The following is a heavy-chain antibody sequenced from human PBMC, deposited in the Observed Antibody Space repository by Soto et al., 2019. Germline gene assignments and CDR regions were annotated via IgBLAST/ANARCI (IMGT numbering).Heavy chain of an antibody. V-gene: IGHV3-33*01. J-gene: IGHJ1*01. CDR2: IWYDGSNK. CDR1: GFTFSSYG. Sequence: GGSLRLSCAASGFTFSSYGMHWVRQAPGKGLEWVAVIWYDGSNKYYADSVKGRFTISRDNSKNTLYLQMNSLRAEDTAVYYCAREIAVAGTLGYFQHWGQGTLVTVSS. CDR3: AREIAVAGTLGYFQH. D-gene: IGHD6-19*01.